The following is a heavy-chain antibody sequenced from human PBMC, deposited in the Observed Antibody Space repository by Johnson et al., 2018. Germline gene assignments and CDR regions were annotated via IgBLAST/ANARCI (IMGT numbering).Heavy chain of an antibody. CDR2: IHYSGST. Sequence: QVQLQESGPGLVKPSETLSLTCTVSGGSISSSSYYWGWIRQPPGKGLEWIGSIHYSGSTYYNPSPKRRVTISVETSKNQFSLKLRSVTAADTAVYHWARLGGYCSGGSCYSSHFQHWGQGTLVTVSS. D-gene: IGHD2-15*01. J-gene: IGHJ1*01. V-gene: IGHV4-39*01. CDR1: GGSISSSSYY. CDR3: ARLGGYCSGGSCYSSHFQH.